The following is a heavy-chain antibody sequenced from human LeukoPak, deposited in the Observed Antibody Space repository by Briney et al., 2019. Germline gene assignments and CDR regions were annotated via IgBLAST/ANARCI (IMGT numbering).Heavy chain of an antibody. J-gene: IGHJ4*01. CDR3: ARDGTAAGLYFDL. V-gene: IGHV3-7*01. CDR1: GFTFTDYW. CDR2: IRQDGGEK. D-gene: IGHD6-13*01. Sequence: GGSLRLSCAVSGFTFTDYWMNWVRRAPGKGLEWVASIRQDGGEKSYLDSVKGRFTISRDNTKNSLYLQINSLRAEDTAVYYCARDGTAAGLYFDLWGQGTLVTVSS.